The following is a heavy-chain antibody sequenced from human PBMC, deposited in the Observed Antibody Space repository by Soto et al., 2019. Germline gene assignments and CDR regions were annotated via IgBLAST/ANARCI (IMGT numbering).Heavy chain of an antibody. D-gene: IGHD3-22*01. J-gene: IGHJ4*02. V-gene: IGHV2-5*01. CDR2: VYWNDER. CDR1: GFSLTTTGVG. CDR3: AHYDSSGYFSHFDS. Sequence: QIALQESGPTVVKPTQTLTLTYTFSGFSLTTTGVGVGWIRHAPGKALEWLAMVYWNDERRYSPSLKSRLTITQDTSKNHVVLTMTYMDPVDTATYFCAHYDSSGYFSHFDSWGQGTLVTVSS.